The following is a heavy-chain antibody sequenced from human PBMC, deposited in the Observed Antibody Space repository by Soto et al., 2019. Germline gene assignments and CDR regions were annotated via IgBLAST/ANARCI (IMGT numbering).Heavy chain of an antibody. Sequence: SETLSLTCTVSGGSISSYYWSWIRQPPGKGLEWIGYIYYSGSTNYNPSLKSRVTISVDTSKNQFSLKLSSVTTEDTALYSCAKFGWGGSYSESHASDIWGQGTMVTVSS. CDR3: AKFGWGGSYSESHASDI. D-gene: IGHD1-26*01. CDR2: IYYSGST. V-gene: IGHV4-59*01. J-gene: IGHJ3*02. CDR1: GGSISSYY.